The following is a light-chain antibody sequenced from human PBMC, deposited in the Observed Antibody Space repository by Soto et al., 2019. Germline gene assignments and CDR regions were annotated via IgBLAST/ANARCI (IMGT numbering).Light chain of an antibody. CDR2: SAS. CDR3: KQSTHWPWT. J-gene: IGKJ1*01. CDR1: QTIRKY. Sequence: DIQMTQSPSSLSASVGDSVTITCRASQTIRKYLNWYRQKAGKAPEILIHSASSLQTGVPSAFWGSGAGSAFTRKISSVEAEDVGVDCCKQSTHWPWTFGQGTKVDIK. V-gene: IGKV1-39*01.